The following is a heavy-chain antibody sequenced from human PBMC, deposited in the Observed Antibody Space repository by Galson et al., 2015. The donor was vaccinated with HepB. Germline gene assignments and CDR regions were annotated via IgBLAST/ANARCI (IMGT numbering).Heavy chain of an antibody. V-gene: IGHV1-46*01. CDR2: INPSGGST. D-gene: IGHD2-15*01. CDR3: ARGGSLGYCSGGSCYSPQYYYYGMDV. J-gene: IGHJ6*02. Sequence: SCKASGYTFTSYYMHWVRQAPGQGLEWMGIINPSGGSTSYAQKFQGRVTMTRDTSTSTVYMELSSLRSEDTAVYYCARGGSLGYCSGGSCYSPQYYYYGMDVWGQGTTVTVSS. CDR1: GYTFTSYY.